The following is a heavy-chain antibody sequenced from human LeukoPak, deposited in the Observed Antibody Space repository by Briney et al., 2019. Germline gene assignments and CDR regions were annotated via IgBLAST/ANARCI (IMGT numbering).Heavy chain of an antibody. V-gene: IGHV3-23*01. Sequence: GGSLRLSCAASGFTFSSYAMSWVRQAPGKGLEWVSAISGSGGSTYYADSVKGRFTIPRDNSKNTLYLQMNSLRAEDTAVYYCAKPYSGYENFDYWGQGTLVTVSS. CDR1: GFTFSSYA. D-gene: IGHD5-12*01. J-gene: IGHJ4*02. CDR3: AKPYSGYENFDY. CDR2: ISGSGGST.